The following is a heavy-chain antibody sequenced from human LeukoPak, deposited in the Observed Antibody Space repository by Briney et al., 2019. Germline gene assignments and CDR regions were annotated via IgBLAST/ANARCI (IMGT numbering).Heavy chain of an antibody. Sequence: GGSLRLSCAASGVTVSNNYMTWVRQAPGTGLEWVSVIYSGGMTDYADSVKGRFTVSRDNSKNTVYLHMNSLRAEDTAVYYCARDPVRGGYCSSTSCPVDYWGQGTLVTVSS. D-gene: IGHD2-2*01. CDR1: GVTVSNNY. J-gene: IGHJ4*02. V-gene: IGHV3-66*01. CDR3: ARDPVRGGYCSSTSCPVDY. CDR2: IYSGGMT.